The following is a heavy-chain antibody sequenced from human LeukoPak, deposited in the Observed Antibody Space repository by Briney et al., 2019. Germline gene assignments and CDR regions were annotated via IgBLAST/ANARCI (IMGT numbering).Heavy chain of an antibody. CDR1: GYTFTSYD. CDR2: MNPKNGDT. V-gene: IGHV1-2*02. CDR3: ARGMALGESGSEFDY. Sequence: ASVTVSCKASGYTFTSYDISWVRQAPGQGLEWMGWMNPKNGDTKNAQKFQGRVTMTRDTSITTAYMELSRLRSDDTAVYYCARGMALGESGSEFDYWGQGALVTVSS. D-gene: IGHD3-16*01. J-gene: IGHJ4*02.